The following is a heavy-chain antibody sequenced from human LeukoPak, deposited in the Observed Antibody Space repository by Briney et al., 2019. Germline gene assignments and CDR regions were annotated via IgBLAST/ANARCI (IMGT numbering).Heavy chain of an antibody. V-gene: IGHV3-74*01. CDR1: GFTFSSYA. CDR2: IKADGSST. J-gene: IGHJ3*02. D-gene: IGHD5-18*01. CDR3: ARAGVDTAMAPGAFDI. Sequence: GGSLRLSCAASGFTFSSYAMHWVRQAPGKGLVWVSRIKADGSSTNYADSVKGRFTIYRDNTKNTVYLQMNSLRAEDTAVYYCARAGVDTAMAPGAFDIWGQGTMVTVSS.